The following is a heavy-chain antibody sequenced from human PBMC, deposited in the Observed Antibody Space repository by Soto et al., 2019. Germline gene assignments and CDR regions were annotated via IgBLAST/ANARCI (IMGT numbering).Heavy chain of an antibody. CDR2: IIPILGIA. Sequence: ASVKVSCKASGGTFSSYAISWVRQAPGQGLEWMGGIIPILGIANYAQKFQGRVTITADKSTSTAYMELSSLRSEDTAVYYCARDLSDREITTHWRGMDVWGQGTTVTVSS. J-gene: IGHJ6*02. V-gene: IGHV1-69*10. CDR1: GGTFSSYA. D-gene: IGHD3-3*01. CDR3: ARDLSDREITTHWRGMDV.